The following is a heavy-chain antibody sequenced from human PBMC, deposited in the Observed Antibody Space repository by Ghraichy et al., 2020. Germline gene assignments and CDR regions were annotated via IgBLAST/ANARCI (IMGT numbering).Heavy chain of an antibody. CDR3: ARDSPYIVGGTGAFDI. V-gene: IGHV3-53*01. CDR2: IYSGGST. D-gene: IGHD1-26*01. Sequence: GGSLRLSCAASGFTVSSNYMSWVRQAPGKGLEWVSVIYSGGSTYNADSVKGRFTISRDNSKNTLYLQMNSLRAEDTAVYYCARDSPYIVGGTGAFDIWGQGTMVTVSS. J-gene: IGHJ3*02. CDR1: GFTVSSNY.